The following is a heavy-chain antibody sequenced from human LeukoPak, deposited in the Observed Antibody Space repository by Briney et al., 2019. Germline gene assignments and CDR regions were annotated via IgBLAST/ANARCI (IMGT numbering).Heavy chain of an antibody. CDR3: ARVVVVVAASADGNAGDWFDP. V-gene: IGHV4-30-4*01. CDR1: GGSISSGDYY. J-gene: IGHJ5*02. Sequence: SQTLSLTCTVSGGSISSGDYYWSWIRQPPGKGLEWIGYIYYSGSTYYNPSLKSRVTISVDTSKNQFSLKLSSVTAADTAVYYCARVVVVVAASADGNAGDWFDPWGQGTLVTVSS. D-gene: IGHD2-15*01. CDR2: IYYSGST.